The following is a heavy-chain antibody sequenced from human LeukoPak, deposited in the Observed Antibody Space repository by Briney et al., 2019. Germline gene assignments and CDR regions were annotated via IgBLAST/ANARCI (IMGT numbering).Heavy chain of an antibody. CDR3: ARGHDFWSGFYYYMDV. J-gene: IGHJ6*03. Sequence: ASVKVSCKASGYTFTSYDIDWVRQATGQGLEWMGWMNPNSGNTGYAQKFQGRVTMTRNTSISTAYMELSSLRSEDTAVYYCARGHDFWSGFYYYMDVWGKGTTVTVPS. CDR2: MNPNSGNT. CDR1: GYTFTSYD. V-gene: IGHV1-8*01. D-gene: IGHD3-3*01.